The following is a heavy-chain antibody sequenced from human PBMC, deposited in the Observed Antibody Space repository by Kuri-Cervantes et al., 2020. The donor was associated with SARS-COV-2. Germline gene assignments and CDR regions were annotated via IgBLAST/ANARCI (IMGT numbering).Heavy chain of an antibody. Sequence: GGSLRLSCAASGFTFSSYSMNWVRQAPGKGLEWVSSISSSSSYIYYADSVKGRFTISRDNAKNSLYLQMNSLRAEDTAVYYCAREYSGSYYVLGLTEYFQHWGQGTLVTVSS. V-gene: IGHV3-21*01. J-gene: IGHJ1*01. CDR2: ISSSSSYI. D-gene: IGHD1-26*01. CDR3: AREYSGSYYVLGLTEYFQH. CDR1: GFTFSSYS.